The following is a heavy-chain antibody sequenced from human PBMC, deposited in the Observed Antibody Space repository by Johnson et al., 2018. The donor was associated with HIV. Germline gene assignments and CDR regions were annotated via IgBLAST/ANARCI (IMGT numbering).Heavy chain of an antibody. J-gene: IGHJ3*02. CDR2: IRFDGSNK. D-gene: IGHD3-22*01. Sequence: QVQLVESGGGLVQPGGSLRLSCAASGFTFSSYGMYWVRQAPGKGLEWVAFIRFDGSNKYYLDSVKGRFTISRDNSKKTLYLQMNTLRAEDTAIYYCAKDSGYYDSSGYGAVDSWGQGTMVTVSS. CDR1: GFTFSSYG. CDR3: AKDSGYYDSSGYGAVDS. V-gene: IGHV3-30*02.